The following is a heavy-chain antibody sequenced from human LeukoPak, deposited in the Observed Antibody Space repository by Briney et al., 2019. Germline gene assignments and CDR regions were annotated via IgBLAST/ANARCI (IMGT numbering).Heavy chain of an antibody. V-gene: IGHV3-13*01. CDR3: ARWLAPREGYYYYGMDV. Sequence: GGSLRLSCAASGFTFSSYDMHWVRQGTGKGLEWVSAIGTAGDTYYPGSVKGRFTISRENAKNSLYLQMTSLRAEDTAVYYCARWLAPREGYYYYGMDVWGRGTTVIVFS. CDR2: IGTAGDT. J-gene: IGHJ6*02. D-gene: IGHD6-19*01. CDR1: GFTFSSYD.